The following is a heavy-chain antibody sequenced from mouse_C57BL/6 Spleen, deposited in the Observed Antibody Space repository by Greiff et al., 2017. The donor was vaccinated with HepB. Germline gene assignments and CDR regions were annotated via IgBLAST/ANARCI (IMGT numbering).Heavy chain of an antibody. CDR3: ARKNFYFDY. V-gene: IGHV1-42*01. CDR1: GYSFTGYY. CDR2: INPSTGGT. J-gene: IGHJ2*01. Sequence: EVKLQQSGPELVKPGASVKISCKASGYSFTGYYMNWVKQSPEKSLEWIGEINPSTGGTTYNQKFKAKATLTVDKSSSTAYMQLKSLTSEDSAVYYCARKNFYFDYWGQGTTLTVSS.